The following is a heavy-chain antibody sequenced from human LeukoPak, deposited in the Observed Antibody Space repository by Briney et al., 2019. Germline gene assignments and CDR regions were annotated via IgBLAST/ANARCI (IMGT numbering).Heavy chain of an antibody. D-gene: IGHD3-10*01. CDR3: VTAIITMVRGALAGWFDP. Sequence: ASVKVSCKVSGYTLTELSMHWVRQAPGKGLEWMGGFDPEDGETIYAQKFQGRVTMTEDTSTDTAYMELSSLRSEDTAVYYCVTAIITMVRGALAGWFDPWGQGTLVTVSS. CDR1: GYTLTELS. CDR2: FDPEDGET. J-gene: IGHJ5*02. V-gene: IGHV1-24*01.